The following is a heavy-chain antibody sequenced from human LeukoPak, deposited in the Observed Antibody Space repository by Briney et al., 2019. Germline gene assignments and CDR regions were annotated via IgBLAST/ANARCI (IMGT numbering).Heavy chain of an antibody. D-gene: IGHD6-19*01. V-gene: IGHV3-23*01. CDR2: ISGSGGST. CDR1: GFTFSSYA. J-gene: IGHJ4*02. Sequence: GGSLRLSCAASGFTFSSYAMSWVRQAPGKGLEWVSAISGSGGSTYYADSVKGRFTISRDNSKNTLYLQMNSLRAEDTAVYYCAKGTTRYSSGPYYFDYWGQGTLVTVSS. CDR3: AKGTTRYSSGPYYFDY.